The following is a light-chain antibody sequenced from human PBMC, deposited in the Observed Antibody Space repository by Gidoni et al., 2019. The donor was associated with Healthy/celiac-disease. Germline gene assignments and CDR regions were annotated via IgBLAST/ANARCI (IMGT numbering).Light chain of an antibody. CDR3: MQALQTKA. CDR2: LGS. J-gene: IGKJ1*01. V-gene: IGKV2-28*01. CDR1: QSLLHSNGYNY. Sequence: DIVMTQSPLSLPVTPGEPASTSCRSSQSLLHSNGYNYLDWYLQKPGQSPQLLIYLGSNRASGVPDRFSGSGSGTDFTLKSSRVEAEDVGVYYCMQALQTKAFGQGTKVEIK.